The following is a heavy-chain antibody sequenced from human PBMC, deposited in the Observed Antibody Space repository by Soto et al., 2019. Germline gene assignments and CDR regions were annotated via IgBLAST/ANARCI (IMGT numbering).Heavy chain of an antibody. J-gene: IGHJ6*01. V-gene: IGHV3-23*01. D-gene: IGHD2-21*01. CDR3: SGASYCGSNSFLEDG. Sequence: EVQLLESGGGLVQPGGSLRLSCAASGFTFSIYAMSWVRQAPGKGLEYVSSIGRNDNTYYADSVKGRFTISRDSSKNTLDLQIVSLRAEDTAVYYCSGASYCGSNSFLEDGWGPGTKVNVS. CDR2: IGRNDNT. CDR1: GFTFSIYA.